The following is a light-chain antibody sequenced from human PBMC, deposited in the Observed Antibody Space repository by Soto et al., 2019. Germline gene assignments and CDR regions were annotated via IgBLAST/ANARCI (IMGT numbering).Light chain of an antibody. CDR1: ETVDTSS. V-gene: IGKV3-20*01. Sequence: EIVLTQSPGTLSSSPGDTTTLSCRASETVDTSSLGWYQQKPGRAPSLLIYSASRRDTGIPDRFDGSGSATDFTLTISRLEPEDFAVYYCQQYDSSPLTFGGGTKVEI. CDR2: SAS. CDR3: QQYDSSPLT. J-gene: IGKJ4*01.